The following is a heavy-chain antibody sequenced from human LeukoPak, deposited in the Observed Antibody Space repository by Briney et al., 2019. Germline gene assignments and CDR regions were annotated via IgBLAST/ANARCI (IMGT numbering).Heavy chain of an antibody. Sequence: GGSLRLSCLTSGFTFRDYGLGWVRQAPGMGLEWVSFTRSKIYGGAPEYAASVRGRFSVSRDDSESIAYLQMNNLESEDTAVYCCARGRTVSGAKYYFDFWSPGTLVAVSS. CDR3: ARGRTVSGAKYYFDF. D-gene: IGHD2/OR15-2a*01. J-gene: IGHJ4*02. CDR2: TRSKIYGGAP. V-gene: IGHV3-49*04. CDR1: GFTFRDYG.